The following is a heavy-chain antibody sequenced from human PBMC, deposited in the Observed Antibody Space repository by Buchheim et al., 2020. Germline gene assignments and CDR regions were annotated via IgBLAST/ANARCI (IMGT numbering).Heavy chain of an antibody. CDR2: IYSGGST. V-gene: IGHV3-66*02. J-gene: IGHJ4*02. CDR1: GFTVSSNY. CDR3: ASFLTMVQGVILHYLDY. D-gene: IGHD3-10*01. Sequence: EVQLVESGGGLVQPGGSLSLSCAASGFTVSSNYMSWVRQAPGKGLEWVSVIYSGGSTYYADSVKGRFTISRDNSKNTLYLQRNRLRAEDTAVYYCASFLTMVQGVILHYLDYWGQGTL.